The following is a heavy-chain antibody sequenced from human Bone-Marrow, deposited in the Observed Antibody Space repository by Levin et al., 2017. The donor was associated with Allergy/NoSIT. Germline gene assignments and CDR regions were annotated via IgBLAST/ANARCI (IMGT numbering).Heavy chain of an antibody. J-gene: IGHJ4*02. CDR1: GFTFSSYG. D-gene: IGHD5-18*01. CDR3: AKGPWIQLWLVRLTRIYGGFDY. CDR2: ISYDGSNK. V-gene: IGHV3-30*18. Sequence: GGSLRLSCAASGFTFSSYGMHWVRQAPGKGLEWVAVISYDGSNKYYADSVKGRFTISRDNSKNTLYLQMNSLRAEDTAVYYCAKGPWIQLWLVRLTRIYGGFDYWGQGTLVTVSS.